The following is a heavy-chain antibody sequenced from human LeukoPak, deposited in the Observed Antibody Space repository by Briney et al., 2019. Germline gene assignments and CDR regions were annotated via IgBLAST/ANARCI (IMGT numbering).Heavy chain of an antibody. Sequence: GGSLRLSCAASGFTFSAYAITWVRHAPGKGLEWVSAISGSGDSTYYADSVKGRFTISRDNSKNTLYLQMNSLRAEDTPVYYCPKSRSSLVRGLLDYWGQRTLVTVSS. CDR3: PKSRSSLVRGLLDY. CDR2: ISGSGDST. J-gene: IGHJ4*02. CDR1: GFTFSAYA. V-gene: IGHV3-23*01. D-gene: IGHD3-10*01.